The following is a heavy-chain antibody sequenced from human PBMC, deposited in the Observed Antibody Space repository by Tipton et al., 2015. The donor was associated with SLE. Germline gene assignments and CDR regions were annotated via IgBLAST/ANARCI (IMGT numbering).Heavy chain of an antibody. Sequence: SLRLSCAASGFTFSRYGIHWVRQAPGKGLEWVAFIRYDGSNKFYADSVKGRFTISRDNSKNTVYLQMNSLRTEDTGVYYCARERRHGFNYGDYWGQGTLVTVSS. CDR2: IRYDGSNK. V-gene: IGHV3-30*02. CDR1: GFTFSRYG. D-gene: IGHD5-24*01. J-gene: IGHJ4*02. CDR3: ARERRHGFNYGDY.